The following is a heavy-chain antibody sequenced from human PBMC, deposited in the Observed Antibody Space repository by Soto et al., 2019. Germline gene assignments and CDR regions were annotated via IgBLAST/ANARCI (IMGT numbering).Heavy chain of an antibody. CDR2: ISSSGSTI. CDR3: ARDLGVVVAATNFDY. D-gene: IGHD2-15*01. Sequence: XASLRLSCAASGFTFSDYYMSWIRQAPGKGLEWVSYISSSGSTIYYADSVKGRFTISRDNAKNSLYLQMNSLRAEDTAVYYCARDLGVVVAATNFDYWGQGTLVTVSS. CDR1: GFTFSDYY. V-gene: IGHV3-11*01. J-gene: IGHJ4*02.